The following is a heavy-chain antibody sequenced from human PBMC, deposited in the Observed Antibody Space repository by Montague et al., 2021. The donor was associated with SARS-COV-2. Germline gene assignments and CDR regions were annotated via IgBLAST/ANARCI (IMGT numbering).Heavy chain of an antibody. CDR1: GFTFSSYS. CDR3: ARDDFRIAAAVFDY. V-gene: IGHV3-21*01. D-gene: IGHD6-13*01. J-gene: IGHJ4*02. CDR2: ISSSSSYI. Sequence: SLRLSCAASGFTFSSYSMNWVRQAPGKGLEWVSSISSSSSYIYYADSVKGRFTISRDNAKNSLYLQMNSLRAEDTAVYYCARDDFRIAAAVFDYWGQGTLDTVSS.